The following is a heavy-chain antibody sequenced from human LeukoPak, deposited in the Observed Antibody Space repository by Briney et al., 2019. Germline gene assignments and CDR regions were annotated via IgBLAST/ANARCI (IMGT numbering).Heavy chain of an antibody. V-gene: IGHV1-46*01. J-gene: IGHJ4*02. CDR1: GYTFTSYY. CDR2: INPSGGST. D-gene: IGHD3-9*01. Sequence: ASVKVSCKASGYTFTSYYMHWVRQAPGQGLEWTGIINPSGGSTSYAQKFQGRVTMTRDTSTSTVYMELSSLRSEDTAVYYCARAGWDYDILTGYFDYWGQGTLVTVSS. CDR3: ARAGWDYDILTGYFDY.